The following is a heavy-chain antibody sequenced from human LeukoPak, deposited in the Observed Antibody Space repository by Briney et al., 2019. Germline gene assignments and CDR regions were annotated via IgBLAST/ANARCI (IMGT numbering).Heavy chain of an antibody. V-gene: IGHV4-59*08. Sequence: PGGSLRLSCAASGFTFSSYAMSWIRQPPGKGLEWIGYIYYSGSTNYNPSLKSRVTISLDTSKNQFSLKLSSVTAADTAVYYCARHDGSSWYYAFDVWGQGTMVTVSS. CDR3: ARHDGSSWYYAFDV. J-gene: IGHJ3*01. CDR1: GFTFSSYA. CDR2: IYYSGST. D-gene: IGHD6-13*01.